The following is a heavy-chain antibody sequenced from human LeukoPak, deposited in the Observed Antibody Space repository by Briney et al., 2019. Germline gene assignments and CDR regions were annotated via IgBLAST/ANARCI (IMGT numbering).Heavy chain of an antibody. CDR2: INSDGSST. Sequence: GGSLRLSCAASGFTFSIYWMHWARQAPGKGLVWVSRINSDGSSTSYADSVKGRFTISRDNAKNTLYLQMNSLRAEDTAVYYCAIVERRGYSYGHDYWGQGTLVTVSS. CDR3: AIVERRGYSYGHDY. D-gene: IGHD5-18*01. CDR1: GFTFSIYW. J-gene: IGHJ4*02. V-gene: IGHV3-74*01.